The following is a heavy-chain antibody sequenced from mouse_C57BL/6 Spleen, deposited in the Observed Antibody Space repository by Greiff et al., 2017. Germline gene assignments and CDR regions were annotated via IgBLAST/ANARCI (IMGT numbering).Heavy chain of an antibody. J-gene: IGHJ1*03. Sequence: VQLQQSGAELVRPGASVQLSCTASGFNIKDDYMHWVKQRPEQGLEWIGWIDPENGDTEYASKFQGKATITAATSSNTAYLQLSSLTSEDTAVYYCTRGYYGSSYDWYFDVWGTGTTVTVSS. CDR2: IDPENGDT. CDR1: GFNIKDDY. D-gene: IGHD1-1*01. V-gene: IGHV14-4*01. CDR3: TRGYYGSSYDWYFDV.